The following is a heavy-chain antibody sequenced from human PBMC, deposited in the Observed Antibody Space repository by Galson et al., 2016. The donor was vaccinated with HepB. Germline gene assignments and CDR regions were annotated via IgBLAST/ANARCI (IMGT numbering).Heavy chain of an antibody. CDR3: AKDEFRGESGSHQGSYFGMNV. V-gene: IGHV3-30-3*02. CDR1: GFIFRTYA. Sequence: SLRLSCAASGFIFRTYAMHWVRQAPGKGLEWVAVLSYDGSNKYYADSVKGRFTISRDNSKSTLYLQMNNVRAEDTAVYYCAKDEFRGESGSHQGSYFGMNVWGQGTTVTVSS. CDR2: LSYDGSNK. D-gene: IGHD3-10*01. J-gene: IGHJ6*02.